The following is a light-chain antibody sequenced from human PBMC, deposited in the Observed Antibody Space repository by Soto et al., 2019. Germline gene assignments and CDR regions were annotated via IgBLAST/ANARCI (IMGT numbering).Light chain of an antibody. CDR2: DDS. CDR3: QVWDSSGDHWV. CDR1: NIGIKS. Sequence: SYVVTQPPSVSVAPGQTARITCGGNNIGIKSVHWYQQKPGQAPVLVVYDDSDRPSGIPGRFSGSNSGNTATLTISRVEAGDEADYYCQVWDSSGDHWVFGGGTKLTVL. J-gene: IGLJ3*02. V-gene: IGLV3-21*02.